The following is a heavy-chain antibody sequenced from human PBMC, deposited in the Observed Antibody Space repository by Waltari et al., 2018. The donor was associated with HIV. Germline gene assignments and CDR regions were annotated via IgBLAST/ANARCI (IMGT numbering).Heavy chain of an antibody. D-gene: IGHD3-10*01. V-gene: IGHV3-30-3*01. CDR3: ASLMVVTMVRGVTDYYYGMDV. CDR2: ISYDGSNK. J-gene: IGHJ6*02. Sequence: QVQLVESGGGVVQPGRSLRLSCAMHWVRQAPGKGLEWVAVISYDGSNKYYADSVKGRFTISRDNSKNTLYLQMNSLRAEDTAVYYCASLMVVTMVRGVTDYYYGMDVWGQGTTVTVSS.